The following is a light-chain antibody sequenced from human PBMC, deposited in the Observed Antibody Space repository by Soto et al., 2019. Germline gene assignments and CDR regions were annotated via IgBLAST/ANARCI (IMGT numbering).Light chain of an antibody. CDR3: HSYDSSLSGVV. J-gene: IGLJ2*01. V-gene: IGLV1-40*01. Sequence: QSVLTQPPSVSGAPGQRVTISCTGSRSNIGAGFDVHWYQHLPGTAPRFLIYANNNRPSGVPDRFSGSMSGSSASLAITGLRPEDEADYYCHSYDSSLSGVVFGGGTKLTVL. CDR1: RSNIGAGFD. CDR2: ANN.